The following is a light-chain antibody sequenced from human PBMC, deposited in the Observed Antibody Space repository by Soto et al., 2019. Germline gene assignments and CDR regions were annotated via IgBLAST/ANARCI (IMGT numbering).Light chain of an antibody. Sequence: DIQMTQSPSSVSASVGDRITITCRASQDISTWLAWYQQKPGKAPKVLIYAASSVQSGVPSRFSGSGSGTDFTLTISSLQSEDLGTYYCQQVNSFPYSFGGGTKVEIK. V-gene: IGKV1-12*01. CDR1: QDISTW. CDR2: AAS. J-gene: IGKJ4*01. CDR3: QQVNSFPYS.